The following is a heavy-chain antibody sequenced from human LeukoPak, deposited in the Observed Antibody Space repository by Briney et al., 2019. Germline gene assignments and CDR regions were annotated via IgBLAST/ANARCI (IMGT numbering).Heavy chain of an antibody. CDR2: ISGSGGRT. Sequence: GGSLRLSCAASGSTFSNYAMNWVRQAPGKGLEWVSAISGSGGRTYYADSVKGRFTISRGNSKNTLYLQMNSLRAEDTAVYYCAKYYGDYYYYYMDVWGKGTTVTVSS. CDR1: GSTFSNYA. V-gene: IGHV3-23*01. J-gene: IGHJ6*03. D-gene: IGHD4-17*01. CDR3: AKYYGDYYYYYMDV.